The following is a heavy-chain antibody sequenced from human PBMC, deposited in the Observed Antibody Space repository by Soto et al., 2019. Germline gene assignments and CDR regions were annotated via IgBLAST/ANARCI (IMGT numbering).Heavy chain of an antibody. V-gene: IGHV3-23*01. D-gene: IGHD2-2*01. Sequence: LXLRCAAGGLTFTSYAMCWVRQAPGKGLEWVSSISVSGDRTFYADSVKGRFTISRDNSRNTLHLQINSLRAEDTAVYYCAKDGDSISSNKPLDYWGQGTLVTGSS. CDR3: AKDGDSISSNKPLDY. CDR1: GLTFTSYA. J-gene: IGHJ4*02. CDR2: ISVSGDRT.